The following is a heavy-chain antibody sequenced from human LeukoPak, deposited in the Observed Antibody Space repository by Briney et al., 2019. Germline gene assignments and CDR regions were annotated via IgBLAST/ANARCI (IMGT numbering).Heavy chain of an antibody. Sequence: ASVKVSCKVSGYTLTELSMHWVRQAPGKGLEWMGWISAYNGNTNYAQKLQGRVTMTTDTSTSTAYMELRSLRSDDTAVYYCARDLKRLRFLEWLPHDAFDIWGQGTMVTVSS. D-gene: IGHD3-3*01. CDR3: ARDLKRLRFLEWLPHDAFDI. CDR1: GYTLTELS. V-gene: IGHV1-18*01. J-gene: IGHJ3*02. CDR2: ISAYNGNT.